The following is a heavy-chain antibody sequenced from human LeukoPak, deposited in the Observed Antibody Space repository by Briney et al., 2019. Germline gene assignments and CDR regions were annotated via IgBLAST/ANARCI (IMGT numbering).Heavy chain of an antibody. J-gene: IGHJ6*03. CDR1: GFTVSSNY. CDR2: ITGSDSCT. Sequence: PGGSLRLSCAASGFTVSSNYMSWVRQAPGKGLEWVSGITGSDSCTYYADSVKGRFTISRDSSKNTLYLQMNSLRAEDTAVYYCARVGGITLALAPSPFPDYNYYYMDVWGKGTTVTVSS. CDR3: ARVGGITLALAPSPFPDYNYYYMDV. V-gene: IGHV3-23*01. D-gene: IGHD3-10*01.